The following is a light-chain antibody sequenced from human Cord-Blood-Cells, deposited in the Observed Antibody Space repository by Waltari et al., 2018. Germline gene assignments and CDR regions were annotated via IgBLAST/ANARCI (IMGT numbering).Light chain of an antibody. V-gene: IGKV4-1*01. CDR3: QQYYSTPLT. CDR1: QSVLYSSNNKNY. CDR2: WAS. Sequence: DIVMTQSPDSLAVSLGEWATINCKSSQSVLYSSNNKNYLAWYQQKPGQPPKLLIYWASTRESGVRDRFSGSGSGTDFTLTISSLQAEDVAVYYCQQYYSTPLTFGGGTKVEIK. J-gene: IGKJ4*01.